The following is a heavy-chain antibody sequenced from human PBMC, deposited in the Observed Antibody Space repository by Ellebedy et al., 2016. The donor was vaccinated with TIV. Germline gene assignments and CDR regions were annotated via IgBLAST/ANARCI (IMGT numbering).Heavy chain of an antibody. CDR3: ARIDMVRGGVAY. CDR1: GYTFTGYY. V-gene: IGHV1-2*02. Sequence: ASVKVSCXASGYTFTGYYMHWVRQAPGQGLEWMGWINPNSGGTNYAQKFQGRVTMTRDTSISTAYMELRSLRSDDTAVYYCARIDMVRGGVAYWGQGTLVTVSS. D-gene: IGHD3-10*01. CDR2: INPNSGGT. J-gene: IGHJ4*02.